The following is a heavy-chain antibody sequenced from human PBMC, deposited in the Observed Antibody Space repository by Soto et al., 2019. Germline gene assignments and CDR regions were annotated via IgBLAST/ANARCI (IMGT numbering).Heavy chain of an antibody. J-gene: IGHJ4*02. CDR1: GGSISSYY. CDR3: ARDQTDYGLDY. D-gene: IGHD3-10*01. Sequence: PSETLSLTCTVSGGSISSYYWSWIRQPPGKGLEWIGYIYYSGSTNYNPSLKSRVTISVDTSKNQFSLKLSSVTAADTAVYYCARDQTDYGLDYWGQGTLVTVS. CDR2: IYYSGST. V-gene: IGHV4-59*01.